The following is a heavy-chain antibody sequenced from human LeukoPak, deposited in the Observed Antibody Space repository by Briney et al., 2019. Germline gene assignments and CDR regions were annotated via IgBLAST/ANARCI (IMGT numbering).Heavy chain of an antibody. CDR2: INPNSGGT. CDR3: ARANTMITFGGVKGDYYYYMDV. CDR1: GYTFTGYY. J-gene: IGHJ6*03. Sequence: ASVKVSCKASGYTFTGYYMHWVRQAPGQGLEWMGWINPNSGGTNYAQKFQGRVTMTRDTSISTAYMELSRLRSDDTAVYYCARANTMITFGGVKGDYYYYMDVWGKGTTVTVSS. V-gene: IGHV1-2*02. D-gene: IGHD3-16*01.